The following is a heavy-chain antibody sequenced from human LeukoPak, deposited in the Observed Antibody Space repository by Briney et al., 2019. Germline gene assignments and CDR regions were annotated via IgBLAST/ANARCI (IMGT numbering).Heavy chain of an antibody. CDR2: IYSGGST. CDR1: GFTVSTTY. Sequence: GGSLRLSCAASGFTVSTTYVTWVRQAPGKGLEWVSIIYSGGSTNYADSVKGRFTISRDNAKNTLYLQMNSLRAEDTAVYYCASRREVKAALDYWGQGTLVTVSS. CDR3: ASRREVKAALDY. V-gene: IGHV3-66*02. D-gene: IGHD6-6*01. J-gene: IGHJ4*02.